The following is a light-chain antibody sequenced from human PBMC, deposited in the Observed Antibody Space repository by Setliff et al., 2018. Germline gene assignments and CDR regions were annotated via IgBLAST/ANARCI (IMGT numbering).Light chain of an antibody. Sequence: LTQPPSASGSPGQSVTISCTRTSSDVGGINHVSWYQQHPGKAPRLMIFEVSKRPSGVPDRFSGSKSGNTASLTVSGLQAEDEADYYCSSYAGNYIYVFGTGTKGTVL. V-gene: IGLV2-8*01. CDR3: SSYAGNYIYV. CDR2: EVS. CDR1: SSDVGGINH. J-gene: IGLJ1*01.